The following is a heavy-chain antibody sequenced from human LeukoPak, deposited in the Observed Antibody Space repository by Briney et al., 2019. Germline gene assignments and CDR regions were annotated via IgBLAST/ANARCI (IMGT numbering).Heavy chain of an antibody. J-gene: IGHJ5*02. CDR3: AKIPYSGTYYGGFDP. CDR2: INPNSGGT. V-gene: IGHV1-2*02. D-gene: IGHD1-26*01. CDR1: GYTFTSYY. Sequence: ASVKVSCKASGYTFTSYYMHWVRQPPGQGLEWMGWINPNSGGTNYAQKFQGIVTMTRDTSISTAYMELSRLRSDDTAVYYCAKIPYSGTYYGGFDPWGQGTLVTVSS.